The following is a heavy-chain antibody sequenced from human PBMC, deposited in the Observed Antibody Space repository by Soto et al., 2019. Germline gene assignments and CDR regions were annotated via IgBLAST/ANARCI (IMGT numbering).Heavy chain of an antibody. Sequence: ASVKVSCKASGYTFTSYGISWVRQAPGQGLEWMGWISAYNGNTNYAQKLQGRVTMTTDTSTSTAYMELRSLRSDDTAVYYCARESPHYDFWSGYYTYRGFDPRGQGTLVTVSS. J-gene: IGHJ5*02. CDR3: ARESPHYDFWSGYYTYRGFDP. CDR1: GYTFTSYG. D-gene: IGHD3-3*01. V-gene: IGHV1-18*04. CDR2: ISAYNGNT.